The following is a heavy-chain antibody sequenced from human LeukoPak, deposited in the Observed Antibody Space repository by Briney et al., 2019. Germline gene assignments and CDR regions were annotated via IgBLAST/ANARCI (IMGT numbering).Heavy chain of an antibody. D-gene: IGHD2-15*01. CDR1: GFTFSSYS. J-gene: IGHJ3*02. CDR2: ISSSSSYI. V-gene: IGHV3-21*01. CDR3: ARARGPLRRGGSGAFDI. Sequence: PGGSLRLSCAASGFTFSSYSMNWVRQAPGKGLEWVSSISSSSSYIYYADSVKGRFTISRDNAKNSLYLQMNSLRAEDTAVYYCARARGPLRRGGSGAFDIWGQGTMVTVSS.